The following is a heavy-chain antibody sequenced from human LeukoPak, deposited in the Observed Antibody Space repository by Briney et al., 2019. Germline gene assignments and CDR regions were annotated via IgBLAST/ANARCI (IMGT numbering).Heavy chain of an antibody. CDR3: ARDPFCSTSCPSYYFDY. J-gene: IGHJ4*02. D-gene: IGHD2-2*01. Sequence: PGGSLRLSCAASGFTFSSYWMSRVRQAPGKGLEWVANVKQDGSEKYYVDSVKGRFTISRDNAKNSLYLQMNSLRAEDTAVYYCARDPFCSTSCPSYYFDYWGQGTLVTVSS. V-gene: IGHV3-7*01. CDR1: GFTFSSYW. CDR2: VKQDGSEK.